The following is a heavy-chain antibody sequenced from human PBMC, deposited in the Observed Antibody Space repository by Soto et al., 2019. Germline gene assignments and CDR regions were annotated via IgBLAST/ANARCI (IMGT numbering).Heavy chain of an antibody. V-gene: IGHV3-73*01. CDR1: GFTFSGSA. J-gene: IGHJ6*02. CDR3: AKGGCSSTSCYTPDTYYYYGMDV. Sequence: GGSLRLSCAASGFTFSGSAIHWVRQASGQGLEWVARIRTKSNGYATTYAASVKGRFTISRDDSKNMAYLQMKSLRAEDTAVYYCAKGGCSSTSCYTPDTYYYYGMDVWGQGTTVTVSS. D-gene: IGHD2-2*01. CDR2: IRTKSNGYAT.